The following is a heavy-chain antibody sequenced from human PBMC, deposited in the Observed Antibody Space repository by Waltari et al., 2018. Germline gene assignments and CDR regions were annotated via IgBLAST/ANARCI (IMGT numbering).Heavy chain of an antibody. D-gene: IGHD3-3*01. V-gene: IGHV1-8*02. Sequence: QVQLVQSGADVLRPGASVNVSCQASCYTFPHYEINWVRQAAGQGLDGMGWVNPNSGATAYAQKFQGRITMTWDTSISTAYMELSNLRSDDTAVLYCARGRDVFANFDYNWFDPWGQGTLVTVSS. CDR2: VNPNSGAT. CDR3: ARGRDVFANFDYNWFDP. CDR1: CYTFPHYE. J-gene: IGHJ5*02.